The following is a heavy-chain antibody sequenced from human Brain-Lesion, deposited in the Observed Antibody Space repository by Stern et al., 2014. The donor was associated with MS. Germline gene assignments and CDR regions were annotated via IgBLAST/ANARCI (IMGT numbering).Heavy chain of an antibody. Sequence: EVQLVESGGGLVKPGGSLGPSCAAPGFTFSSYTMNWVRQAPGKGLEWVSSINRGSDYIYYADSVKGRFTISRDNAKNSLYLQMNSLRAEDTALYYCARVETPLADFYYYYGMDVWGQGTTVTVSS. D-gene: IGHD5-18*01. V-gene: IGHV3-21*02. CDR2: INRGSDYI. J-gene: IGHJ6*02. CDR1: GFTFSSYT. CDR3: ARVETPLADFYYYYGMDV.